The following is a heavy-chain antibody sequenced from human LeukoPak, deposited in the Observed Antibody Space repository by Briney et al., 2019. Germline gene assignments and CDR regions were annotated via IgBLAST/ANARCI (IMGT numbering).Heavy chain of an antibody. CDR3: AALYSDYGVIDY. D-gene: IGHD4-17*01. CDR2: IYYTGST. CDR1: GGSISSGGYY. V-gene: IGHV4-31*03. Sequence: SETLSLTCTVSGGSISSGGYYWTWIRQHPGKGLEWIGYIYYTGSTYYNPSLKSRLSISVDTSKNQFSLKLSSVTAADTAVYYCAALYSDYGVIDYWGQGTLVTVSS. J-gene: IGHJ4*02.